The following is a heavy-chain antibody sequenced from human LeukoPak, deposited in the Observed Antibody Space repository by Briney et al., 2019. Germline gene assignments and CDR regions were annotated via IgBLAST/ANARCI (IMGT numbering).Heavy chain of an antibody. CDR2: IYYSGST. CDR3: ARTEYSNYAYYYYYMDV. D-gene: IGHD4-11*01. V-gene: IGHV4-31*11. J-gene: IGHJ6*03. CDR1: GGSISSGGYS. Sequence: SETLSLTCAVSGGSISSGGYSWSWIRQHPGKGLEWIGYIYYSGSTYYNPSLKSRVTISVDTSKNQFSLKLSSVTAADTAVYYCARTEYSNYAYYYYYMDVWGKGTTVTVSS.